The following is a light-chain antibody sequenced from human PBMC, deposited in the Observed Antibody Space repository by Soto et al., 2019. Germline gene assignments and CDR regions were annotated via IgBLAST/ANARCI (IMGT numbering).Light chain of an antibody. CDR3: QMYSISPHT. CDR1: QSVSYTS. V-gene: IGKV3-20*01. CDR2: GAS. Sequence: EIVLAQSPGTLSLSPGERATLACRASQSVSYTSVGWYQQRPGQAPRRLIYGASYRAPGTPERMSGSGAGTDFTLTISTLEPYVNDVVFCQMYSISPHTF. J-gene: IGKJ4*02.